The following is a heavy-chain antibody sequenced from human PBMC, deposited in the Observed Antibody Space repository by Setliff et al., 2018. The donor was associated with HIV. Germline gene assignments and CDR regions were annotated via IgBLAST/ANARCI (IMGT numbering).Heavy chain of an antibody. D-gene: IGHD2-15*01. CDR1: GFTFSNAW. Sequence: LRLSCAASGFTFSNAWMSWVRQAPGKGLEWVGRIKSKTDGGTTDYAAPVKGRFTISRDDSKNTLYLQMNSLKTEDTAVYYCTTDLYIVVVVAATQRSYGMDVWGQGTTVTVSS. CDR2: IKSKTDGGTT. V-gene: IGHV3-15*01. J-gene: IGHJ6*02. CDR3: TTDLYIVVVVAATQRSYGMDV.